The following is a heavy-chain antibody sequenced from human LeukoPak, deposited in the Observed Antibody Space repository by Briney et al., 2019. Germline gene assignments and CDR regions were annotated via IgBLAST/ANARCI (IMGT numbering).Heavy chain of an antibody. CDR2: ISYDGSNK. D-gene: IGHD2/OR15-2a*01. CDR1: GFTXSSYG. V-gene: IGHV3-30*18. Sequence: XSCXXSGFTXSSYGMHWVRQAPGKGLEWVAVISYDGSNKYYADSVKGRFTISRDNSKNTLYLQMNSLRAEDTAVYYCAKDRLSRFEYYFDYWGQGTLVTVSS. CDR3: AKDRLSRFEYYFDY. J-gene: IGHJ4*02.